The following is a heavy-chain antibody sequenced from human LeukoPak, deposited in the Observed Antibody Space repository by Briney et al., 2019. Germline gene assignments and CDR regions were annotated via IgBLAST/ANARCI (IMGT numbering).Heavy chain of an antibody. CDR1: GFTFSSYG. CDR3: AELGITMIGGV. D-gene: IGHD3-10*02. Sequence: GGSLRLSCAASGFTFSSYGMHWVRQAPGKGLEWVAVISYDGSNKYYADSVKGRFTISRDNAKNSLYLQMNSLRAEDTPVYYSAELGITMIGGVWGKGTTVTISS. J-gene: IGHJ6*04. V-gene: IGHV3-30*12. CDR2: ISYDGSNK.